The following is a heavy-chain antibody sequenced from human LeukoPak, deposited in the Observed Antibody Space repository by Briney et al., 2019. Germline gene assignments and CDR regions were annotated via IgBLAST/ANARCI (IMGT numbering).Heavy chain of an antibody. CDR2: ISGSGGST. Sequence: GGSLRLSCAASGFTFSSYAMSWVRQAPGKGLEWVSAISGSGGSTYYADSVRGRFTISRDNSKNTLYLQMNSLRAEDTAVYYCAKAPRAAAGTYNGMDVWGQGTTVTVSS. V-gene: IGHV3-23*01. CDR3: AKAPRAAAGTYNGMDV. J-gene: IGHJ6*02. D-gene: IGHD6-13*01. CDR1: GFTFSSYA.